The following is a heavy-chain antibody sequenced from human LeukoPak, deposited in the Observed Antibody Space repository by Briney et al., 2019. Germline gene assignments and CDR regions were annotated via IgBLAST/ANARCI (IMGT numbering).Heavy chain of an antibody. CDR2: IIPIFGTA. V-gene: IGHV1-69*05. Sequence: SVKVSCKASGGTFSSYAISWVRQAPGQGLEWMGRIIPIFGTANYAQKFQGRVTITTDESTSTAYMELSSLRSKDTAVYYCASQLLAAHWFDPWGQGTLVTVSS. D-gene: IGHD6-13*01. J-gene: IGHJ5*02. CDR1: GGTFSSYA. CDR3: ASQLLAAHWFDP.